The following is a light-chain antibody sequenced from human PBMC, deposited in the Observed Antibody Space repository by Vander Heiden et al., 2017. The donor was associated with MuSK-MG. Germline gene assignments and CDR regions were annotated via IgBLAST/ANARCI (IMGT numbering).Light chain of an antibody. CDR2: QDS. J-gene: IGLJ2*01. V-gene: IGLV3-1*01. CDR1: KLGDKY. CDR3: QAWDSSTLVV. Sequence: SYELTQPPSVSVSPGQTASITCSGDKLGDKYACWYQQKPGQSPVLVIYQDSKRPSGIPERFSGSNSGNTATLTISGTQAMDEADYYCQAWDSSTLVVFGGGTKRTVL.